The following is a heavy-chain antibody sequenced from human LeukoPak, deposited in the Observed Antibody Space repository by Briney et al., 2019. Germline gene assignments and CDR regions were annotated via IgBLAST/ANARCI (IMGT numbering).Heavy chain of an antibody. V-gene: IGHV1-18*01. D-gene: IGHD3-22*01. J-gene: IGHJ4*02. CDR2: ISPYNGNT. CDR1: GYTFTSFG. CDR3: ARDKNHYDTRGDF. Sequence: ASVRVSCKASGYTFTSFGISWVRQAPGQGLEWMGWISPYNGNTNYPQKVQGRITVTTDTSTSTAYMELRSLRSDDTAVYYCARDKNHYDTRGDFWGQGTLVTVSS.